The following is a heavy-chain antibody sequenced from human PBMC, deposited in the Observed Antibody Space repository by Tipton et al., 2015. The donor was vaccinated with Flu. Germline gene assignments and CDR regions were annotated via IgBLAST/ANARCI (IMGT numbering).Heavy chain of an antibody. J-gene: IGHJ3*02. CDR1: GYTFSNDW. CDR3: ARGGFDAFDI. V-gene: IGHV5-51*03. D-gene: IGHD5-12*01. Sequence: VQLVQSGAEVKKAGESLKISCKGSGYTFSNDWIGWVRQRPGKGLEWMGIIYPGDSDTRYSPSFQGQVTISVDKSISTAYLRWSSLRASDSAMYCCARGGFDAFDIWGQGTMITVSS. CDR2: IYPGDSDT.